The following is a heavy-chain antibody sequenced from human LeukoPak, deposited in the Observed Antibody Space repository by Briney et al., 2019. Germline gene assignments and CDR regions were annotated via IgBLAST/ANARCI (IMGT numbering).Heavy chain of an antibody. D-gene: IGHD3-22*01. J-gene: IGHJ4*02. Sequence: GGSLRLSCAASGFTFSSYGMSWVRQAPGKGLEWVSSISGSGGNTYYADSVKGRFTISRDNSKSTVYLLMNSLRAEDTAVYHCAKTNGYYDYWGQGTLVTVSS. CDR3: AKTNGYYDY. CDR2: ISGSGGNT. V-gene: IGHV3-23*01. CDR1: GFTFSSYG.